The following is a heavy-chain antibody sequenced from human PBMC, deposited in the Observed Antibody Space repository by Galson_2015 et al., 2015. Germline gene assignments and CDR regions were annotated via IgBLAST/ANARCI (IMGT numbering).Heavy chain of an antibody. J-gene: IGHJ5*02. D-gene: IGHD2-15*01. CDR2: FDPEDGET. Sequence: SVKVSCKVSGHTLTELSIHWVRQAPGKGLEWMGRFDPEDGETIYAQKFQGRVTLTEDTSSDTAYMTLNNLRSDDTAVYYCVTSDIVVVVDASGWFDPWGQGTLVTVSS. V-gene: IGHV1-24*01. CDR3: VTSDIVVVVDASGWFDP. CDR1: GHTLTELS.